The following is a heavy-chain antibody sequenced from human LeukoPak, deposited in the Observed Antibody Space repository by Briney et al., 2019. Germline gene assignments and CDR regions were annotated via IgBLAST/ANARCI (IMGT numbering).Heavy chain of an antibody. CDR1: GFTFSNAW. D-gene: IGHD6-6*01. CDR3: TGPGEYSSSSVIDY. J-gene: IGHJ4*02. Sequence: GGSLRLSCAASGFTFSNAWMSWVRQAPGKGLEWVGRIKSKTDGGTTDYAAPVKGRFTISRDDSKNTLYLQLNSLKTEDTAVYYCTGPGEYSSSSVIDYWGQGTLVTVSS. CDR2: IKSKTDGGTT. V-gene: IGHV3-15*01.